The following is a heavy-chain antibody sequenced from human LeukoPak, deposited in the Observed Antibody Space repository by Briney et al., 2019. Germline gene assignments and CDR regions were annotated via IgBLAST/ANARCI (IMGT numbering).Heavy chain of an antibody. D-gene: IGHD1-7*01. CDR3: GRDFGLTGTKRSFDI. J-gene: IGHJ3*02. Sequence: GGSLRLSCGASGFTFTSYAMSWIRQAPGKGLEWVSAISGGGENTYYGDSVKGRFTISRDNAKNSLDLQMNSLRAEDTAVYYCGRDFGLTGTKRSFDIWGQGTMVTVSS. CDR1: GFTFTSYA. CDR2: ISGGGENT. V-gene: IGHV3-23*01.